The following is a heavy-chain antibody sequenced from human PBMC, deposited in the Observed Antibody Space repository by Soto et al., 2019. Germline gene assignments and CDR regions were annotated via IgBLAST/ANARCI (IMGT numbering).Heavy chain of an antibody. J-gene: IGHJ6*02. Sequence: QVQLVESGGGVVQPGRSLRLSCAASGFTFSSYAMHWVRQAPGKGLEWVAVISYDGSNKYYADSVKGRFTISRDNSKNTRYLQMNSLRAEDTAVYYCAREAAGAFYGMDVWGQGTTVTVSS. CDR1: GFTFSSYA. CDR3: AREAAGAFYGMDV. D-gene: IGHD6-25*01. V-gene: IGHV3-30-3*01. CDR2: ISYDGSNK.